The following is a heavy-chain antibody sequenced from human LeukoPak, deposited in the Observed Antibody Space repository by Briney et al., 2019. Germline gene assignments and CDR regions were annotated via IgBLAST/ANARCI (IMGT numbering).Heavy chain of an antibody. CDR1: GGSNSSGSYF. D-gene: IGHD6-19*01. J-gene: IGHJ3*02. CDR3: ARQIAVAGEWAFDI. Sequence: PSETLSLTCTVSGGSNSSGSYFWIWIRQPPGMGLEWIGSINYRGSTYYKPSLKSRVTIPVDTSKNQFSLKLSSVTAADTALYYCARQIAVAGEWAFDIWGQGTMVTVSS. V-gene: IGHV4-39*01. CDR2: INYRGST.